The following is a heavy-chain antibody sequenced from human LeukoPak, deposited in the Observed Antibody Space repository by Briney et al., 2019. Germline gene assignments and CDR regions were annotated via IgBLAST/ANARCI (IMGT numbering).Heavy chain of an antibody. Sequence: GGPLRLSCAASGFTVSSYGMQWVRQAPGKGLEWVSFISRSSDYIYYADSVKGRFTVSRDNAKNTLYLQMHSLRVEDTAMYYCARGLRDRYGMDVWGQGTTVTVSS. CDR1: GFTVSSYG. CDR3: ARGLRDRYGMDV. CDR2: ISRSSDYI. J-gene: IGHJ6*02. V-gene: IGHV3-21*01.